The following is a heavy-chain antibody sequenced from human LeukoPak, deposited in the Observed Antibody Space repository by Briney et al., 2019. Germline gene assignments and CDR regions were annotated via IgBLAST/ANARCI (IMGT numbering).Heavy chain of an antibody. V-gene: IGHV4-59*01. CDR1: GGSISSYY. Sequence: SETLSLTCTLSGGSISSYYWSWLRQPPGKGLEWVGYIYYSGSTNYIPSLKSRVTISVDTSKNQFSLQLSSVTAGDTAVYYCARGVWFRELLWYWFDHWGQGTLVTVSS. CDR2: IYYSGST. J-gene: IGHJ5*02. D-gene: IGHD3-10*01. CDR3: ARGVWFRELLWYWFDH.